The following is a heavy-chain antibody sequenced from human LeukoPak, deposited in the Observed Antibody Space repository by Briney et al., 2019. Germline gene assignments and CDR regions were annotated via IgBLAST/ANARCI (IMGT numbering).Heavy chain of an antibody. Sequence: PGGSLRLSCAASGFIFSSYSINWVRQAPGKGLEWVSSISSSSSYIYYADSVKGRFTISRDNAKNSLYLQMNSLRAEDTAVYYCARDSYSSSSRAGRGNWFDPWGQGTLVTVSS. J-gene: IGHJ5*02. CDR3: ARDSYSSSSRAGRGNWFDP. CDR1: GFIFSSYS. D-gene: IGHD6-13*01. CDR2: ISSSSSYI. V-gene: IGHV3-21*01.